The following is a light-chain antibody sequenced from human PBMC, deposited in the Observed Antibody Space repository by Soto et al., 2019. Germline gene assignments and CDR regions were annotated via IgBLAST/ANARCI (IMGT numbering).Light chain of an antibody. CDR2: RNN. V-gene: IGLV1-47*01. J-gene: IGLJ2*01. CDR3: AAWDDSVGGPA. Sequence: QSVLTQPPSASGTPGQRVTISCSGSSSNIGSKYVYWYQQLPGTAPKLLTYRNNQRPSGVPDRFSGSKSGTSASLAISGLRSEDEAHYYCAAWDDSVGGPAFGGGTKVTVL. CDR1: SSNIGSKY.